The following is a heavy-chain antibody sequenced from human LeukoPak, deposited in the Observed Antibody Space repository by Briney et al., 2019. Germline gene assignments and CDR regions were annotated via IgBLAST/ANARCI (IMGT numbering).Heavy chain of an antibody. CDR3: ARGALYSGWSYYFDY. CDR1: GGSISSSSYY. CDR2: IYYSGST. D-gene: IGHD6-19*01. Sequence: PSETLSLTCTVSGGSISSSSYYWGWIRQPPGTGLEWIVSIYYSGSTYYNPSLKSRVTISVDASKNQFSLKLSSVTAADTAVYYCARGALYSGWSYYFDYWGQGSQVTVSS. V-gene: IGHV4-39*07. J-gene: IGHJ4*02.